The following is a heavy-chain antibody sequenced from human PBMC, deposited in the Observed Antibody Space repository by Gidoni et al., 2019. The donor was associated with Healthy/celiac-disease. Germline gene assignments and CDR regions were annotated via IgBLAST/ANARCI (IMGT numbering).Heavy chain of an antibody. D-gene: IGHD3-10*01. J-gene: IGHJ5*02. CDR3: ARDRLWFGELSETYHRNWFDP. Sequence: QVQLVQSGAEVKKPGSSVKVSCKDSGGTFSSYAISWVRQAPGQGLEWMGGIIPIFGTANYAQKFQGRVTITADESTSTAYMELSSLRSEDTAVYYCARDRLWFGELSETYHRNWFDPWGQGPWSPSPQ. CDR1: GGTFSSYA. V-gene: IGHV1-69*01. CDR2: IIPIFGTA.